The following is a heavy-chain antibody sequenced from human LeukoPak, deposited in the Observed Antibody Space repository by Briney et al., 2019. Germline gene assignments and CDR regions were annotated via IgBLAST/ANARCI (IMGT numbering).Heavy chain of an antibody. J-gene: IGHJ3*02. D-gene: IGHD3-22*01. Sequence: VASVKVSCKASGYIFTNYYMHWVRQAPGQGLEWMGIINPSDGSTSYAQKFQGRVTMTRDTSTSTVYMELSSLRSEDTAVYYCASLKNYYDSSGYLVTDAFDIWGQGTMVTVSS. CDR1: GYIFTNYY. CDR2: INPSDGST. CDR3: ASLKNYYDSSGYLVTDAFDI. V-gene: IGHV1-46*01.